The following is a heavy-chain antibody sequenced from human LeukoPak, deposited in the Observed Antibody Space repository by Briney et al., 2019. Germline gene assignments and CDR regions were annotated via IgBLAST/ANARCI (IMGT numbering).Heavy chain of an antibody. Sequence: SETLSLTCTVSGGSISSSSYYWGWIRQPPGKGLEWIGYIYYSGSTNYNPSLKSRVTISVDTSKNQFSLKLSSVTAADTAVYYCARDGDYDFWSGYPAPLDYWGQGTLVTVSS. CDR1: GGSISSSSYY. D-gene: IGHD3-3*01. J-gene: IGHJ4*02. V-gene: IGHV4-61*01. CDR2: IYYSGST. CDR3: ARDGDYDFWSGYPAPLDY.